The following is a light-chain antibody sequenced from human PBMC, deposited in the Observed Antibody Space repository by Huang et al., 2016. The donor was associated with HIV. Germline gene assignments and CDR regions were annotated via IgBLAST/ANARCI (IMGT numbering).Light chain of an antibody. CDR2: GAS. V-gene: IGKV3-15*01. CDR1: QRIGRN. CDR3: QQYNYWPPLT. Sequence: EVVLTQSPATLSVSPGERVTLSCRASQRIGRNLAWDQQKVGQHPRLLIYGASTRATGIPARCSGSGSGTEFTLTITSLQSEDFAVYYCQQYNYWPPLTFGGGTKVEIK. J-gene: IGKJ4*01.